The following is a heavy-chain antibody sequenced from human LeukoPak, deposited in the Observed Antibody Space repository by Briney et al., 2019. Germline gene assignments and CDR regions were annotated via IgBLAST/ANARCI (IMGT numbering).Heavy chain of an antibody. J-gene: IGHJ3*02. D-gene: IGHD4-23*01. V-gene: IGHV1-18*04. CDR2: ISGYDGNT. CDR3: ARAGVTPKTGDGFDI. Sequence: ASVKVSRKASGYSFTTYGVSWVRQAPGQGLEWMGWISGYDGNTNSAPNLQGRVSMTTDTSTSTAYMELRSLRSDDTAMYYCARAGVTPKTGDGFDIWGQGTMVTVSS. CDR1: GYSFTTYG.